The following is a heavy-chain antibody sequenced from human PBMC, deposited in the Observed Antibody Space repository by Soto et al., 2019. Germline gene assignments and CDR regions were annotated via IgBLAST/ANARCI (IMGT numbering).Heavy chain of an antibody. J-gene: IGHJ4*02. Sequence: QITLKESGPTLVKPTQTLTLTCTFSGFSLSTSGVGVGWIRQPPGKALEWLALIYWDDDKRYSPSLKSRLTITKDTSKNQVVLTMTNMYPVDTATYYCAHRRGWNYAWVDWGQGTLVTVSS. D-gene: IGHD1-7*01. CDR2: IYWDDDK. CDR3: AHRRGWNYAWVD. CDR1: GFSLSTSGVG. V-gene: IGHV2-5*02.